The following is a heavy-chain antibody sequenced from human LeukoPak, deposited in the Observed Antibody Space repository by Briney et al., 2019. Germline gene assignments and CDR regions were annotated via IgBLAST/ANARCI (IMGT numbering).Heavy chain of an antibody. V-gene: IGHV3-30*04. J-gene: IGHJ3*02. Sequence: PGGSLRLSCVASGFTFSGYAMHWVRQAPGKGLEWVAVISSDGSTKYYADSVKGRFTMSRDNSKNTMYLQMNSLRAEDTAVYYCARVVVDTAMADAFDIWGQGTMVTVSS. D-gene: IGHD5-18*01. CDR3: ARVVVDTAMADAFDI. CDR1: GFTFSGYA. CDR2: ISSDGSTK.